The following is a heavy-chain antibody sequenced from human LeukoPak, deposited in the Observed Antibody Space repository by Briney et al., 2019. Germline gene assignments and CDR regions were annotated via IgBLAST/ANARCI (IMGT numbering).Heavy chain of an antibody. CDR2: IYTSGST. V-gene: IGHV4-61*02. D-gene: IGHD4-17*01. CDR3: ARESYGDFDY. J-gene: IGHJ4*02. CDR1: GDSISCGDYY. Sequence: SQTLSLTCTVSGDSISCGDYYWSWIRQPAGKGLEWIERIYTSGSTNYNPSLKSRVTMSVDTSKNQCSLKLSSVTAAYTAVYYCARESYGDFDYWGQGTLVTVSS.